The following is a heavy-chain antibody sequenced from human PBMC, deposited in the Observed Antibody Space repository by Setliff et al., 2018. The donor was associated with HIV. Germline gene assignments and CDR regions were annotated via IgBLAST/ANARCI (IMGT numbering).Heavy chain of an antibody. V-gene: IGHV4-4*09. J-gene: IGHJ4*02. CDR1: DDSINDYY. Sequence: SETLSLTCTVSDDSINDYYWSWLRQPPGKGLEWIGYIYKTGTTRYSPSLESRVTISIDTSRNHFSLNLKSVTAADTATYYCARISSRTASSGILFDHWGQGTLVTVSS. CDR2: IYKTGTT. D-gene: IGHD2-8*02. CDR3: ARISSRTASSGILFDH.